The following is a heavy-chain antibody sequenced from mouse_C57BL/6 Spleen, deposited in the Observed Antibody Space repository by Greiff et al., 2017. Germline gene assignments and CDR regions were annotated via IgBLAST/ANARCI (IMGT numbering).Heavy chain of an antibody. CDR2: IWRGGST. J-gene: IGHJ4*01. CDR1: GFSLTSYG. Sequence: QVQLQQSGPGLVQPSQSLSITCTASGFSLTSYGVHWVRQSPGKGLEWLGVIWRGGSTDYNAAFMSRLGITKDNSKSQVFLKINSLQADDTAIYYCATSVVPHYAMDYWGQGTSVTVSS. CDR3: ATSVVPHYAMDY. D-gene: IGHD1-1*01. V-gene: IGHV2-5*01.